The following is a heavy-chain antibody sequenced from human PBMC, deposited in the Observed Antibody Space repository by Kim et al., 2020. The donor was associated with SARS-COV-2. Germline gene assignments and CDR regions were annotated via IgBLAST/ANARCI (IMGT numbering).Heavy chain of an antibody. V-gene: IGHV4-39*01. CDR3: ARRSSIRGHVDY. CDR2: IYYSGST. Sequence: SETLSLTCTVSGGSISSSSYYWGWIRQPPGKGLEWIGSIYYSGSTYYNPSLKSRVTISVDTSKNQFSLKLSSVTTADTAVYYCARRSSIRGHVDYWGQGT. CDR1: GGSISSSSYY. J-gene: IGHJ4*02. D-gene: IGHD3-3*02.